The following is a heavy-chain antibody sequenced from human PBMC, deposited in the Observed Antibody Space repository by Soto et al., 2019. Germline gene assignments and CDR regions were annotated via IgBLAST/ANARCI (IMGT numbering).Heavy chain of an antibody. CDR3: ARDRTMTVSATRHDFVSGRPNEDSHYYGMDV. CDR1: GYTFSNFG. V-gene: IGHV1-18*01. J-gene: IGHJ6*02. D-gene: IGHD2-8*01. CDR2: ISGYNGNT. Sequence: ASVKVSCKASGYTFSNFGLSWVRQAPGQGLEWMGWISGYNGNTNSAERFQGRVTMTTDTSTSTAYMGVRSLTSDDTAVYYCARDRTMTVSATRHDFVSGRPNEDSHYYGMDVWGQGTTVTVSS.